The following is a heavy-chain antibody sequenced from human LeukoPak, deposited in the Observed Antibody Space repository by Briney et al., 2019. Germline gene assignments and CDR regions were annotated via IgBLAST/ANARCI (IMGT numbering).Heavy chain of an antibody. CDR1: GFTYDDYP. CDR3: TKGHSSSPWSIFDY. Sequence: GRSLRLSCAGSGFTYDDYPMHRVRQAPGKGLEWVSSNSWNSGNIAYADSLNRRFTISRDNAKNSLYLQMNSLRPADMALHSCTKGHSSSPWSIFDYWGQATLATVSS. D-gene: IGHD6-19*01. J-gene: IGHJ4*02. V-gene: IGHV3-9*03. CDR2: NSWNSGNI.